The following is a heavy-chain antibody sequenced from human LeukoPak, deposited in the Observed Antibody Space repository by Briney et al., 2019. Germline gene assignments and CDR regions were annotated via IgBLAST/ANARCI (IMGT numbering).Heavy chain of an antibody. CDR2: IKSKTDGGTT. V-gene: IGHV3-15*01. CDR1: GFTFSNAW. D-gene: IGHD2-2*01. CDR3: TTEFGNIVVVPALLKTRQQLRPPRFDY. Sequence: GGSLRLSCAASGFTFSNAWMSWVRQAPGKGLEWVGRIKSKTDGGTTDYAAPVKGRFTISRDDSKNTLYLQMNSLKTEDTAVYYCTTEFGNIVVVPALLKTRQQLRPPRFDYWGQGTLVTVSS. J-gene: IGHJ4*02.